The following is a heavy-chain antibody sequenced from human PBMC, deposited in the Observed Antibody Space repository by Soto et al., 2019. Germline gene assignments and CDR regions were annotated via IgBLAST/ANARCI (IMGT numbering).Heavy chain of an antibody. V-gene: IGHV3-23*01. CDR2: ISGSGGSP. CDR3: EKGKFILKNCPAPDY. Sequence: GGSLRLSCAASGFSFSTYTMSWVRRAPGKGLEWVSAISGSGGSPSYADSVQGRFTISRDNPKKTLYLQMNSLRAEDTAVYYCEKGKFILKNCPAPDYGGGEPVVTVPT. D-gene: IGHD1-1*01. J-gene: IGHJ4*02. CDR1: GFSFSTYT.